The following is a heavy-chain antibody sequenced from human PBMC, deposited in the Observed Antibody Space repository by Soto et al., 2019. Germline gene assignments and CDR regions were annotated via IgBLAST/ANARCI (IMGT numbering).Heavy chain of an antibody. CDR1: GFTFSSYA. J-gene: IGHJ6*02. Sequence: GGSLRLSCAASGFTFSSYAMHWVRQAPGKGLEWVAVISYDGSNKYYADSVKGRFTISRDNSKNTLYLQMNSLRAEDTAVYYCARDVRYYDSSGYYGLTYYYYGMDVWGQGTTVTVSS. D-gene: IGHD3-22*01. CDR2: ISYDGSNK. CDR3: ARDVRYYDSSGYYGLTYYYYGMDV. V-gene: IGHV3-30-3*01.